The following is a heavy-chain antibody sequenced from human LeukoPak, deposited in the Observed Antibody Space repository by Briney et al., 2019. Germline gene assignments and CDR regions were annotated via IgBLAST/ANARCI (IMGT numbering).Heavy chain of an antibody. V-gene: IGHV3-21*01. J-gene: IGHJ6*03. D-gene: IGHD3-22*01. CDR1: GFTFSSYS. Sequence: GGSLRLSCAASGFTFSSYSMNWVRQAPGKGLEWVSSISSSSSYIYYADSVKGRFTISRDNAKNSLYLQMNSLRAEDTAVYYCARAKLNYYDSSGYTYYYYYYMDVWGKGTTFTVSS. CDR2: ISSSSSYI. CDR3: ARAKLNYYDSSGYTYYYYYYMDV.